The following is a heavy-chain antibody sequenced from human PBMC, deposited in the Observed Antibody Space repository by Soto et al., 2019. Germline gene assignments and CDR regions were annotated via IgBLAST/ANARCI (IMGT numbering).Heavy chain of an antibody. V-gene: IGHV4-39*01. CDR3: ARSPITVTPDY. CDR1: GGSMSSSSYY. Sequence: PSETLSLTCTVSGGSMSSSSYYWGWIRQPPGKGLEWIGSVYYSGTTYYNPSLKSRVTISVDTSKNQFSLKLSSVTAPDTAVYYCARSPITVTPDYWGQGTLVTVSS. D-gene: IGHD4-17*01. J-gene: IGHJ4*02. CDR2: VYYSGTT.